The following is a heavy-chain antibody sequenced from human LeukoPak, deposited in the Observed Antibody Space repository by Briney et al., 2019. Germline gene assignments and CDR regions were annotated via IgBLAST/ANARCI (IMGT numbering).Heavy chain of an antibody. V-gene: IGHV4-4*02. CDR3: ARPLYYSNPPFDY. D-gene: IGHD4-11*01. CDR2: IYHSGRT. Sequence: SETLSLTCAVSGGSISSSNWWSWVRQPPGKGLEWIGEIYHSGRTNYNPSLKSRVTISVDTSKNQFSLKLSSVTAADTAVYYCARPLYYSNPPFDYWGQGTLVTVSS. CDR1: GGSISSSNW. J-gene: IGHJ4*02.